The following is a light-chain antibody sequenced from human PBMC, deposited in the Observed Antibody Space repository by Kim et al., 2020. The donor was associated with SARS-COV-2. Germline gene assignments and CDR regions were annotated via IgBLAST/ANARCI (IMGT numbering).Light chain of an antibody. J-gene: IGKJ4*01. V-gene: IGKV1-27*01. CDR3: QKYNSAPLT. CDR2: GAS. CDR1: QALTYY. Sequence: ASVGDRVTLTCRASQALTYYLAWYQQKPGKVPQLLIYGASTLQSGVPSRFSGSGSGTEFTLTINSLQPEDVATYYCQKYNSAPLTFGGGTKVDIK.